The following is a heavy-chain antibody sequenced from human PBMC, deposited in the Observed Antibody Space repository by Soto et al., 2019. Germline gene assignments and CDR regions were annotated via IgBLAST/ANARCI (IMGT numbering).Heavy chain of an antibody. CDR3: ARHICSGGSCCFDY. V-gene: IGHV4-59*08. CDR1: GGSISSYY. J-gene: IGHJ4*02. D-gene: IGHD2-15*01. Sequence: QVQLQESGPGLVKPSETLSLTCTVSGGSISSYYWSWIRQPPGKGLEWIGYIYYSGSTNYNPSLKSRVTISVDTSKNQFSLKLSSVTAADTAVYYCARHICSGGSCCFDYWGQGTLVTVSS. CDR2: IYYSGST.